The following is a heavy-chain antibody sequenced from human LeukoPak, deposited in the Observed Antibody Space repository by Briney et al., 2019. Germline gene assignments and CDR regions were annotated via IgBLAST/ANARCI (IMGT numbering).Heavy chain of an antibody. CDR2: INHSGST. D-gene: IGHD5-18*01. CDR3: ARDMGTERDY. Sequence: SETLSLTCAVYGGSFSGYYWSWIRQPPGKGLEWIGEINHSGSTNYNPSLKSRVTISVDTSKNQFSLKLSSVTAADTAVYYCARDMGTERDYWGQGTLVTVSS. J-gene: IGHJ4*02. V-gene: IGHV4-34*01. CDR1: GGSFSGYY.